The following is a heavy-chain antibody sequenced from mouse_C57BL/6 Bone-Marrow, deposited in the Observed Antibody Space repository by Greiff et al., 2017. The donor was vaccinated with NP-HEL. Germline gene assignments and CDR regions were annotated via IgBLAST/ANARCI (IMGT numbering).Heavy chain of an antibody. CDR2: IYPGDGDT. Sequence: QVQLKESGAELVKPGASVKISCKASGYAFSSYWMNWVKQRPGKGLEWIGQIYPGDGDTNYNGKFKGKATLTADKSSSTAYMQLSSLTSEDSAVYVCARRDYGNYWFAYWGQGTLVTVSA. D-gene: IGHD2-1*01. CDR3: ARRDYGNYWFAY. J-gene: IGHJ3*01. CDR1: GYAFSSYW. V-gene: IGHV1-80*01.